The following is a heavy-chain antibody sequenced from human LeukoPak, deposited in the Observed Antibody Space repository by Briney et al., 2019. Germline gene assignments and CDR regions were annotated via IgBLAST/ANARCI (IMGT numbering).Heavy chain of an antibody. CDR3: AKVLGSRIAVSDPFDY. CDR2: ISGSGGTI. CDR1: GFPFSGYA. V-gene: IGHV3-23*01. J-gene: IGHJ4*02. Sequence: GGSLRLSCAASGFPFSGYALNWVRQAPGKGLEWVSAISGSGGTIFYSDSVKGRFTISRDHSKNTLYPQMNSLRAEDTAVYYCAKVLGSRIAVSDPFDYWGQGTLVTVSS. D-gene: IGHD2-21*01.